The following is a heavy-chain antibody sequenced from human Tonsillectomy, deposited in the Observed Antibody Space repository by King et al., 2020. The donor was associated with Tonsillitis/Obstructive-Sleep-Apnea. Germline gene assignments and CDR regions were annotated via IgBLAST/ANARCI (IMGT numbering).Heavy chain of an antibody. CDR2: IYYSGST. CDR3: ASGVLRGYSYGYGY. V-gene: IGHV4-39*01. CDR1: GCSISSSSDY. Sequence: LQLQESGPGLVKPSETLSRTCTVSGCSISSSSDYWGWIRQPPGKGLEWIGSIYYSGSTYYNPSLKSRVTLVLDTSKNQFSLKLSSVTAADTAVYYCASGVLRGYSYGYGYWGQGPWSPSPQ. J-gene: IGHJ4*02. D-gene: IGHD5-18*01.